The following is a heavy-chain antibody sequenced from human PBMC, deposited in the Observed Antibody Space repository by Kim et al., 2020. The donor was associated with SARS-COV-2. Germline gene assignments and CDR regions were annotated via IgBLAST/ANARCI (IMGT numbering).Heavy chain of an antibody. CDR1: GFTFSDYY. D-gene: IGHD2-21*01. V-gene: IGHV3-11*05. CDR3: ARVLVGHSPRGLEGGYFDL. Sequence: GGSLRLSCAASGFTFSDYYMSWIRQAPGKGLEWVSYISSSSSYTNYAESVKGRFTISRDNAKNSLYLQMNSLRAEDTAVYYCARVLVGHSPRGLEGGYFDLWGRGTLVTVSS. CDR2: ISSSSSYT. J-gene: IGHJ2*01.